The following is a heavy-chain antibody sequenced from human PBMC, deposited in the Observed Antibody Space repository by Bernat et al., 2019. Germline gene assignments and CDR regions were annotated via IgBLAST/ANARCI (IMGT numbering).Heavy chain of an antibody. D-gene: IGHD6-13*01. CDR3: AKEGYSRGVIDF. CDR1: GFSYGNYA. Sequence: EVQLLESGGGLVQPGGSLRLSCAASGFSYGNYAMSWVRQAPGKVLEWVSSISAGGGGPYFGESVSCRFTISRDNSKNTLNLQMNSLRADDTAVYYCAKEGYSRGVIDFCGQGTLVIVSS. V-gene: IGHV3-23*01. CDR2: ISAGGGGP. J-gene: IGHJ4*02.